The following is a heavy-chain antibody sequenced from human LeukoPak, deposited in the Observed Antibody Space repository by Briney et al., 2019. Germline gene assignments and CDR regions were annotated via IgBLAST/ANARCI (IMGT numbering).Heavy chain of an antibody. CDR3: AKDPNYYDSSGYYHDAFDI. CDR2: ISGSGGST. D-gene: IGHD3-22*01. Sequence: GGSLRLSCAASGFTFSSYAMSWVRQAPGKGLEWVSAISGSGGSTYYADSVKGRFTISRDNSKNTLYLQMNSLRAEDTVVYYCAKDPNYYDSSGYYHDAFDIWGQGTMVTVSS. J-gene: IGHJ3*02. CDR1: GFTFSSYA. V-gene: IGHV3-23*01.